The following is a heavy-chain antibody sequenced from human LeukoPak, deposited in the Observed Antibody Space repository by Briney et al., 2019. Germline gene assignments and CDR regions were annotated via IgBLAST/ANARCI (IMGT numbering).Heavy chain of an antibody. V-gene: IGHV3-33*07. D-gene: IGHD3-22*01. CDR2: IRDDGSNK. CDR1: GFTFSRYG. Sequence: AGGALELSCAAAGFTFSRYGMDRGRQGPGKGGGGGAVIRDDGSNKYYADSVKGRFTISRDNSKNTLYLQMNSLRAEDTAVYYCASPDYDSSGLSAEYFQHWGQGTLVTVSS. J-gene: IGHJ1*01. CDR3: ASPDYDSSGLSAEYFQH.